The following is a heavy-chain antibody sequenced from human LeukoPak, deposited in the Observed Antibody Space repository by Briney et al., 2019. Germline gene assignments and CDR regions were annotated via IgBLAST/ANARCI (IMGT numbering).Heavy chain of an antibody. V-gene: IGHV1-2*02. CDR2: INPNSGGT. D-gene: IGHD3-10*01. CDR1: GYTFTGYY. J-gene: IGHJ5*02. Sequence: APVKVSCKASGYTFTGYYMHWVRQAPGQGLEWMGWINPNSGGTNYAQKFQGRVTMTRDTSISTAYMELSRLRSDDTAVYYCARHRLWFGEFDPWGQGTLVTVSS. CDR3: ARHRLWFGEFDP.